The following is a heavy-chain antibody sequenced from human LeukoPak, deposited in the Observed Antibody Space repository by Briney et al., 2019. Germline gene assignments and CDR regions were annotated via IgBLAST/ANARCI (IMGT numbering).Heavy chain of an antibody. Sequence: SETLSLTCAVYGGSFSGYYWSWIRQPPGKGPEWIGEINHSGSTNYNPSLKSRVTISVDTSKNQFSLKLSSVTAADTAVYYCARGPSIVATMFSDAFDIWGQGTMVTVSS. J-gene: IGHJ3*02. V-gene: IGHV4-34*01. CDR3: ARGPSIVATMFSDAFDI. D-gene: IGHD5-12*01. CDR2: INHSGST. CDR1: GGSFSGYY.